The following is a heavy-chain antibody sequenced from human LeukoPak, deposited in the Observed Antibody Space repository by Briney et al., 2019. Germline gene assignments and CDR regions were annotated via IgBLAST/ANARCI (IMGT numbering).Heavy chain of an antibody. V-gene: IGHV1-2*02. CDR1: GYTFTGYY. J-gene: IGHJ4*02. CDR3: ARSGSGYFTTYHY. CDR2: INPNSGGT. D-gene: IGHD3-3*01. Sequence: ASVKVSCKASGYTFTGYYMHWVRQAPGQGLEWMGWINPNSGGTNYAQKFQGRVTMTRDKSISTAYTELSRLRSDDTAVYYCARSGSGYFTTYHYWGQGTLVTVSS.